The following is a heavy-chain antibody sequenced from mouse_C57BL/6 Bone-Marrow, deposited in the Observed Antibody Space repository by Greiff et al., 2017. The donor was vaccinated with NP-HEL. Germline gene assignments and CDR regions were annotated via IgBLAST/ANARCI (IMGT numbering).Heavy chain of an antibody. CDR2: IDPSDSYT. Sequence: VQLQQPGAELVMPGASVKLSCKASGYTFTSYWMHWVKQRHGQGLEWIGEIDPSDSYTNYNQKFKGKSTLTVDKSSSTAYMQLSSLTSEDSAVYYCARRLLGLMGFAYWGQGTLVTVSA. D-gene: IGHD2-4*01. CDR1: GYTFTSYW. CDR3: ARRLLGLMGFAY. V-gene: IGHV1-69*01. J-gene: IGHJ3*01.